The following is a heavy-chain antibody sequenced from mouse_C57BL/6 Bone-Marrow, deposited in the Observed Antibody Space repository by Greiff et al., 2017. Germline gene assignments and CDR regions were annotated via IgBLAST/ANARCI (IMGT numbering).Heavy chain of an antibody. CDR3: ARGYYYDY. J-gene: IGHJ2*01. D-gene: IGHD1-1*01. V-gene: IGHV5-4*01. CDR2: ISDGGSYT. CDR1: GFTFSSYA. Sequence: EVQLVESGGGLVKPGGSLKLSCAASGFTFSSYAMSWVRQTPGQRLEWVATISDGGSYTYYPDNVKGRITISRDNAKNNLYLQMSHLKSEDTAMYCCARGYYYDYWGQGTTLTVSS.